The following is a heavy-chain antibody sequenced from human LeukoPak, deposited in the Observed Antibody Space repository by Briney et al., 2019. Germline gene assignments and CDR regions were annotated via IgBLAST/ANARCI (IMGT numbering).Heavy chain of an antibody. Sequence: ASVKVSCKASGYTFTGYYMHWVRQAPGQGLEWMGWINPNSGGTNYAQNFQGRVTMTSDTSISTAYMELSRLRSDDTAVYYCARDTSWLPARTHMDVWGKGTTVTVSS. CDR2: INPNSGGT. CDR3: ARDTSWLPARTHMDV. D-gene: IGHD3-22*01. J-gene: IGHJ6*03. V-gene: IGHV1-2*02. CDR1: GYTFTGYY.